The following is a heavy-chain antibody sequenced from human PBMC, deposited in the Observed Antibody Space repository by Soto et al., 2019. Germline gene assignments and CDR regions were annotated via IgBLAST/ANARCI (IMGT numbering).Heavy chain of an antibody. J-gene: IGHJ4*02. CDR2: IYYSGST. CDR3: ARALAVPAAGYDYFDY. V-gene: IGHV4-39*01. Sequence: TSETLSLTCTVSGGSISSGGYYWSWIRQHPGKGLEWIGYIYYSGSTYYNPSLKSRVTISVDPSKNQFSLKLSSVTAADTAVYYCARALAVPAAGYDYFDYWGQGTLVTVSS. CDR1: GGSISSGGYY. D-gene: IGHD2-2*01.